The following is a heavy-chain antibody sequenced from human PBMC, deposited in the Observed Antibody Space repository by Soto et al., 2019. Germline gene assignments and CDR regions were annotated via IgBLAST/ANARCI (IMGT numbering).Heavy chain of an antibody. CDR1: GGTFSSYA. D-gene: IGHD1-26*01. CDR2: IIPIFGTA. CDR3: ARDGYPNSGSYVGYY. J-gene: IGHJ4*02. Sequence: QVQLVQSGAEVKKPGSSVKVSCKASGGTFSSYAISWVRQAPGQGLEWMGGIIPIFGTANYAQKFQGRVTITADEATSTAYMELSSLRSEDTAVYYCARDGYPNSGSYVGYYWGQGTLVTVSS. V-gene: IGHV1-69*12.